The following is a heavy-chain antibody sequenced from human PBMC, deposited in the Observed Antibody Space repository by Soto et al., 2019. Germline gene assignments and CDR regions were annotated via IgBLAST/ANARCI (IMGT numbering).Heavy chain of an antibody. D-gene: IGHD1-26*01. CDR3: AREGGRHSGGIDY. J-gene: IGHJ4*02. V-gene: IGHV1-69*01. CDR1: GGTFSSYS. Sequence: QVQLVQSGAEVKKPGSSVKVSCKASGGTFSSYSINWVRQAPGQGLEWMGEIIPIFGTANYAQKCQGRVTITADESKGTAYMELSSLRSEDTAVYYCAREGGRHSGGIDYWGQGTLVTVSS. CDR2: IIPIFGTA.